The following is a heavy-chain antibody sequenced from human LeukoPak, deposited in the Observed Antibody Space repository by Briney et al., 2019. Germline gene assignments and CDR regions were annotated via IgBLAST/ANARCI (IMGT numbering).Heavy chain of an antibody. D-gene: IGHD6-6*01. CDR3: ARHYSSSRGWFDP. V-gene: IGHV4-4*09. Sequence: SETLSLTCSVSGGSISSYYWSWIRQPPGKGLEWIGYIYTSGSTNYNYKPSLNSRVTISVDTSKNQFSLRLTSVTAADTALYYCARHYSSSRGWFDPWGQGTLVTVSS. J-gene: IGHJ5*02. CDR2: IYTSGST. CDR1: GGSISSYY.